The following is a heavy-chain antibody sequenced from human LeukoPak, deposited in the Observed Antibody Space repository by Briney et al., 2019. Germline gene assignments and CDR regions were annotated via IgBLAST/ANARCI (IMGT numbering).Heavy chain of an antibody. V-gene: IGHV3-11*04. Sequence: PGGSLRLSCAASGFTFSTYYMSWIRQAPGKGLGWLSYITSSGTTGDYADSVKGRFTISRDNAKDSLYLQMNSLRAEDTAVYYCARDNNNGFDYWGQGILVTVSS. D-gene: IGHD1/OR15-1a*01. CDR3: ARDNNNGFDY. CDR2: ITSSGTTG. J-gene: IGHJ4*02. CDR1: GFTFSTYY.